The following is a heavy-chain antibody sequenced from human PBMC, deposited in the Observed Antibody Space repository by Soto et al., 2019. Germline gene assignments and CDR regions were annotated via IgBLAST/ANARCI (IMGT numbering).Heavy chain of an antibody. CDR3: ARGPIVVVPAAIRFRLFDP. CDR2: MNPNSGNT. V-gene: IGHV1-8*01. J-gene: IGHJ5*02. CDR1: GYTFTSYD. Sequence: QVQLVQSGAEVKKPGASVKVSCKASGYTFTSYDINWVRQATGRGLEWMGWMNPNSGNTGYAQKFQGRVTMTRNTSISTAYMELSSLRSEDTAVYYCARGPIVVVPAAIRFRLFDPWGQGTLVTVSS. D-gene: IGHD2-2*01.